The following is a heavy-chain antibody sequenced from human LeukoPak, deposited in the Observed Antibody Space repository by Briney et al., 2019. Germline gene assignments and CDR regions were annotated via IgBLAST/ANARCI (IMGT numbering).Heavy chain of an antibody. CDR2: ITNSSTYV. D-gene: IGHD3-10*01. CDR1: GFTFRTHS. CDR3: ARGSGVHV. Sequence: GGSLRLACEASGFTFRTHSMNWVHQAPGKGLEWVSSITNSSTYVYYADSVKGRFTISRDNANNSLFLQMNNLGVDDTGVYYCARGSGVHVWGQGTLVLVSS. V-gene: IGHV3-21*04. J-gene: IGHJ4*02.